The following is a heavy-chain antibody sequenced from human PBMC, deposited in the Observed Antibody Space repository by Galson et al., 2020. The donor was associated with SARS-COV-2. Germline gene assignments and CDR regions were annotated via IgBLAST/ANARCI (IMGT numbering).Heavy chain of an antibody. Sequence: GGSLRLSCAASGFTFRSYGFHWVRQAPGKGPEWLAAISYDGTYKYFADSVKGRITISRDNSKNTVYLQLDSLRADDTAVYYCAKDRKQWLESFDYWGQGTLVTVSS. CDR3: AKDRKQWLESFDY. V-gene: IGHV3-30*18. D-gene: IGHD6-19*01. J-gene: IGHJ4*02. CDR1: GFTFRSYG. CDR2: ISYDGTYK.